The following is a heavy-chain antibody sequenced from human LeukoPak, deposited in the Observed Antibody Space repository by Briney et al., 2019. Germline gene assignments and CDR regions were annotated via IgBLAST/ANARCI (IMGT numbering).Heavy chain of an antibody. J-gene: IGHJ4*02. D-gene: IGHD3-3*01. CDR1: GYSISSGYY. CDR3: ARSPLYDFWSGYYDY. CDR2: IYHSGST. V-gene: IGHV4-38-2*02. Sequence: PSETLSLTCTVSGYSISSGYYWGWIRQPPGKGLEWIGSIYHSGSTYYNPSLKSRVTISVDTSKNQFSLKLSPVTAADTAVYYCARSPLYDFWSGYYDYWGQGTLVTVSS.